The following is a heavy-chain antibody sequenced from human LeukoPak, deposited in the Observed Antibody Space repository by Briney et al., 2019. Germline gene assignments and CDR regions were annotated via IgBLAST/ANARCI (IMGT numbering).Heavy chain of an antibody. Sequence: GGSLRLSCAPSGFTFSSYAMSWVRQALGKGLEWVSAISDSGGETFYADSVRGRLTISRDNFKNTLYLQMNSLRDEDTAVYYCAKPSGSHPNYYFDYWGQGTLVTVSS. V-gene: IGHV3-23*01. J-gene: IGHJ4*02. D-gene: IGHD1-26*01. CDR2: ISDSGGET. CDR1: GFTFSSYA. CDR3: AKPSGSHPNYYFDY.